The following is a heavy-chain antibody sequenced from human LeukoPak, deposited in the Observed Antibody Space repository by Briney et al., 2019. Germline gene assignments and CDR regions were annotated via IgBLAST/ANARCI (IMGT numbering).Heavy chain of an antibody. CDR2: IYYSGST. J-gene: IGHJ4*02. D-gene: IGHD6-19*01. CDR3: ASQGGVIAVATLDY. V-gene: IGHV4-39*07. Sequence: SETLSLTCTVSGGSISSSSYCWGWIRQPPGKGLEWIGSIYYSGSTYYNPSLKSRVTISVDTSKNQFSLKLSSVTAADTAVYYCASQGGVIAVATLDYWGQGTLVTVSS. CDR1: GGSISSSSYC.